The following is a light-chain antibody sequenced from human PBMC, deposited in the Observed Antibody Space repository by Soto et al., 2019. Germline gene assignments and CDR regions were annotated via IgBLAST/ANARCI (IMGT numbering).Light chain of an antibody. J-gene: IGLJ2*01. CDR1: SSDVGGYNY. Sequence: QAALTQPASVCGSPGQSITISCTGTSSDVGGYNYVSWYQQHPGKAPKLMIYDVSNRPSGVSNRFSGSKSDNTASLTISGLQAEDEADYYCSSYTSSSTRVFGGGTKLTVL. CDR2: DVS. V-gene: IGLV2-14*01. CDR3: SSYTSSSTRV.